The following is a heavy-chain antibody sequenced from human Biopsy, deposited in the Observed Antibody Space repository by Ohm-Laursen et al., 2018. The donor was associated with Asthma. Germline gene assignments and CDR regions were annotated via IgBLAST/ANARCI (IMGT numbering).Heavy chain of an antibody. Sequence: SLRLSCAASGFTFSNYGMHWVRQVAGKGLDWVAVVTYDGISQYYAESVKGRFTISGDNSRNTLNLQMNGVRPDDTAVYFCARERAGVLGSYNGMDVWGPGTTVSVSS. CDR3: ARERAGVLGSYNGMDV. CDR1: GFTFSNYG. J-gene: IGHJ6*02. D-gene: IGHD2-8*01. CDR2: VTYDGISQ. V-gene: IGHV3-30*03.